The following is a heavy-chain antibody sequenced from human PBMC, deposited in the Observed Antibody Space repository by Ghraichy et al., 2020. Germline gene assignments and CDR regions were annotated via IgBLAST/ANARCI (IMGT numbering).Heavy chain of an antibody. CDR1: GGTFSSYT. D-gene: IGHD2-2*02. V-gene: IGHV1-69*04. CDR2: IIPILGIA. Sequence: KVSCKASGGTFSSYTISWVRQAPGQGLEWMGRIIPILGIANYAQKFQGRVTITADKSTSTAYMELSSLRSEDTAVYYCARDSPYCSSTSCYNYYYYGMDVWGQGTTVTVSS. CDR3: ARDSPYCSSTSCYNYYYYGMDV. J-gene: IGHJ6*02.